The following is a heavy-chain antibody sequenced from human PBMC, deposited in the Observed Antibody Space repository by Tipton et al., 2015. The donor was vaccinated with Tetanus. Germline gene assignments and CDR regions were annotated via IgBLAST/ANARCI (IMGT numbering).Heavy chain of an antibody. J-gene: IGHJ5*01. Sequence: TLSLTCTVSGGSINNGAYTWSWIRQSPGKGLEWIGYIFHTGGTYYNPSLKSRVTISVDGPKNRFSLNLKSVTAADTAVYYCARSHGSGGLLWFDSWGQGTLVTVSS. CDR2: IFHTGGT. D-gene: IGHD3-10*01. V-gene: IGHV4-30-2*06. CDR1: GGSINNGAYT. CDR3: ARSHGSGGLLWFDS.